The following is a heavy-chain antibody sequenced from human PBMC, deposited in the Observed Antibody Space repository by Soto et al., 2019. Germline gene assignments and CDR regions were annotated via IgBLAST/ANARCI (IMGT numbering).Heavy chain of an antibody. J-gene: IGHJ5*02. CDR3: ALPSWVYSRSSGLRFDP. V-gene: IGHV1-69*02. D-gene: IGHD6-6*01. Sequence: GASVKVSCKASGGTFSSYTISWVRQAPGQGLEWMGRIIPILGIANYAQKFQGRVTITADKSTSTAYMELSSLRSEDTAVYYCALPSWVYSRSSGLRFDPWGQGNLVTVSS. CDR2: IIPILGIA. CDR1: GGTFSSYT.